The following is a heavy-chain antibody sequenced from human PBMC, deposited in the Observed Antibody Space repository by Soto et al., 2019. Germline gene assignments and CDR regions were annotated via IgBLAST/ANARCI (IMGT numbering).Heavy chain of an antibody. J-gene: IGHJ6*02. D-gene: IGHD2-2*01. V-gene: IGHV4-30-4*01. Sequence: SETLSLTCTVSGGSISSGDYYWSRIRQPPGKGLEWIGYIYYSGSTYYNPSLKSRVTISVDTSKNQFSLKLSSVTAADTAVYYCARDWVPAADETYYYYYGMDVWGQGTTVTVSS. CDR1: GGSISSGDYY. CDR2: IYYSGST. CDR3: ARDWVPAADETYYYYYGMDV.